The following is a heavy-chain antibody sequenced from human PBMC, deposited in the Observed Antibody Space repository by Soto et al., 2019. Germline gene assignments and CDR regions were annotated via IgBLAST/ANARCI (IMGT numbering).Heavy chain of an antibody. J-gene: IGHJ3*02. CDR2: INAGSGNT. Sequence: QAQLVQSGAEMKKPGASVKVSCKATGYTFSAYTMYWVRQAPGQSLEWMGWINAGSGNTKYSQNFQGRVSITRDTSASTVYMELTGLTSEDTAVYYCARDTETLGPRANDALDIWGQGTMVTVSS. D-gene: IGHD3-3*02. V-gene: IGHV1-3*01. CDR3: ARDTETLGPRANDALDI. CDR1: GYTFSAYT.